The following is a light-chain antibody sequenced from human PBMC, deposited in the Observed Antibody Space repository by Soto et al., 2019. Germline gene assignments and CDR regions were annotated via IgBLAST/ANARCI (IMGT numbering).Light chain of an antibody. CDR2: KAS. Sequence: DIQMTQSPSTLSGSVGDRVTITCRASQTISSWLAWYQQKPGKAPKLLIYKASTLKSGVPSRFSGSGSGTEFSLTISSLEPEDFVVYYCQQYHSPPLTFGPGTKVEIK. J-gene: IGKJ1*01. CDR1: QTISSW. CDR3: QQYHSPPLT. V-gene: IGKV1-5*03.